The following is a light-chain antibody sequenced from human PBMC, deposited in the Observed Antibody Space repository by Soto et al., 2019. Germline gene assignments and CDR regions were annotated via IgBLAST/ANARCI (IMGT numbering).Light chain of an antibody. CDR2: GTS. V-gene: IGKV3-15*01. CDR3: QQYDTWHPVT. CDR1: QCFGRS. Sequence: IVMPHSPATLSVSPGERATLSSRASQCFGRSLAWYQQKPGQAPRLLMYGTSARATGIPATFSGSGSGTEFTLTISSLQSEDFAVYYCQQYDTWHPVTFGGGTKVDI. J-gene: IGKJ4*01.